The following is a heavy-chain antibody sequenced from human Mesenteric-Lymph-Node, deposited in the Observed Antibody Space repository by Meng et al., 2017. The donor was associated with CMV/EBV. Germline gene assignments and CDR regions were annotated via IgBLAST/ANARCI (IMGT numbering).Heavy chain of an antibody. CDR3: ARGVYDSSGYYYP. V-gene: IGHV3-30*04. CDR1: GFTFSSFA. CDR2: ISFDGSN. D-gene: IGHD3-22*01. Sequence: LSLTCAASGFTFSSFAMHWVRQAPGKGLEWVAFISFDGSNADSVKGRFTISRDNAKNTLYLQMNSLRPEDTAVYYCARGVYDSSGYYYPWGQGTLVTVSS. J-gene: IGHJ5*02.